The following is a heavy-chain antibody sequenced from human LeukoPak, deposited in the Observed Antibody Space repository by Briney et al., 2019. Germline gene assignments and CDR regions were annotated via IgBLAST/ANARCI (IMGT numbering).Heavy chain of an antibody. CDR3: ARAPEFSSGWLLDT. CDR2: IHTSGST. J-gene: IGHJ5*02. Sequence: SETLSLTCTVSGGSISSYYWSWIRQPAEKGLDWIGRIHTSGSTNNNPSLKSRVTMSVDTSKNQFSLKLSSVTAADTAVYFCARAPEFSSGWLLDTWGQGILVTVSS. CDR1: GGSISSYY. D-gene: IGHD6-19*01. V-gene: IGHV4-4*07.